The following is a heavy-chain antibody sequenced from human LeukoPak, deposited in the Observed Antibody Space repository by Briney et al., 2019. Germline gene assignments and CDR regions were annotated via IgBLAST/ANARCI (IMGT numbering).Heavy chain of an antibody. CDR1: GYTFTSYY. V-gene: IGHV1-46*01. D-gene: IGHD1-26*01. Sequence: ASVKVSCKASGYTFTSYYIHWVRQAPTQGLEWMGIINPSGGSTTYAQRFQGRVTVTRDNSTGTVYMELSSLRSEDTGVYYCARAGAYSGSYGYWGQGTLITVSS. CDR3: ARAGAYSGSYGY. J-gene: IGHJ4*02. CDR2: INPSGGST.